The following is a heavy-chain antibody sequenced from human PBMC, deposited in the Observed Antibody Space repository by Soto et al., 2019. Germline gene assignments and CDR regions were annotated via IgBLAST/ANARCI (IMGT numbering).Heavy chain of an antibody. J-gene: IGHJ5*02. CDR2: IYWDDDK. Sequence: SGPTLVNPTQTLTLTCTFSGFSRSTSGVAVDWLRQPPRKALEWLALIYWDDDKRYSPSLKSRLTITKDTSKNQVVLTLTNMDPVDTATYYCAHRLGRYCVSTDCSHNWFDPWGQGTVVTVSS. V-gene: IGHV2-5*02. CDR3: AHRLGRYCVSTDCSHNWFDP. CDR1: GFSRSTSGVA. D-gene: IGHD2-2*01.